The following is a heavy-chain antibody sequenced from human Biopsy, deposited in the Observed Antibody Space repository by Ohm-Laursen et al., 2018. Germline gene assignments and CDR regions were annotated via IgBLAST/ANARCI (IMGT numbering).Heavy chain of an antibody. CDR2: FAPENGRI. CDR1: GYRVTELS. J-gene: IGHJ4*02. D-gene: IGHD1-1*01. CDR3: AADINVWNVNY. Sequence: GASVKVSCKVSGYRVTELSMHWVRQAPGQGLEWMGGFAPENGRIVYSQKFQGRVTMTEDTSTNTAYMEVWRLRSDDTAVYYCAADINVWNVNYWGQGTQVIVSS. V-gene: IGHV1-24*01.